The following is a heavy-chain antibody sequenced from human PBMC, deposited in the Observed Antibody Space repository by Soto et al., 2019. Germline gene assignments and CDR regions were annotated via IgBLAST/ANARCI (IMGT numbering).Heavy chain of an antibody. V-gene: IGHV3-30*18. CDR3: AKDRLPLNYYYYGMDV. D-gene: IGHD4-17*01. CDR1: GFTFSSYG. Sequence: PGGSLRLSCAASGFTFSSYGMHWVRQAPGKGLEWGAVISYDGSNKYYADSVKGRFTISRDNSKNTLYLQMNSLRAEDTAVYYCAKDRLPLNYYYYGMDVWGQGTTVTVSS. J-gene: IGHJ6*02. CDR2: ISYDGSNK.